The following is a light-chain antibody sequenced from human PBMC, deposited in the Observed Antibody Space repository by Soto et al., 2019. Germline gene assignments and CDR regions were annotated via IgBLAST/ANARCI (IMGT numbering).Light chain of an antibody. V-gene: IGLV1-44*01. CDR3: AAWDDSLNGYV. J-gene: IGLJ1*01. CDR1: SSNIGSTT. Sequence: QSARAQPPSASGTPGQRVTISCSGSSSNIGSTTVNWYQQLPGAAPKLLIYSNTQRPSGVPDRFSGSKSDTSASLAISGLQSEDGADYYCAAWDDSLNGYVFGSGTKVTVL. CDR2: SNT.